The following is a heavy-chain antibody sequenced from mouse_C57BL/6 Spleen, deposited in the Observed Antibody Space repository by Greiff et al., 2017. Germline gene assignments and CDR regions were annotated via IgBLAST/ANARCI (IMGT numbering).Heavy chain of an antibody. CDR3: ARNHYYGSTRYYFDD. D-gene: IGHD1-1*01. Sequence: QVQLQQPGAELVKPGASVKLSCKASGYTFTSYWMQWVKQRPGQGLEWIGEIDPSDSYTNYNQKFKGKATLTVDTSSSTAYMQLSSLTSEDSAVYYCARNHYYGSTRYYFDDWGQGTTLTVSS. V-gene: IGHV1-50*01. CDR2: IDPSDSYT. CDR1: GYTFTSYW. J-gene: IGHJ2*01.